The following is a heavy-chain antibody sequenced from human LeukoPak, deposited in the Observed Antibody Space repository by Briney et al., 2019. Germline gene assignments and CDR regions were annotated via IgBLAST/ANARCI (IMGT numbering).Heavy chain of an antibody. Sequence: PGGSLTLSCAASGFTFSNAWMSWLRQAPEKGREWVSAINGDGGSTYYADSVKGRFTISRDNSNNTLFLQMNSLRVEDTAVYYCAKWGAQSGSYRVVDCWGRGTLVTVSS. V-gene: IGHV3-23*01. J-gene: IGHJ4*02. CDR3: AKWGAQSGSYRVVDC. D-gene: IGHD3-10*01. CDR2: INGDGGST. CDR1: GFTFSNAW.